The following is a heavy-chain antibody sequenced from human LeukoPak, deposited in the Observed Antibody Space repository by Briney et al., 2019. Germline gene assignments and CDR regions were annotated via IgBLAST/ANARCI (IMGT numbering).Heavy chain of an antibody. CDR3: ARESPVAAAGRSWFDS. CDR2: ITGGGSTT. J-gene: IGHJ5*01. V-gene: IGHV3-23*01. CDR1: GFTFSSYA. Sequence: PGGSLRLSCAASGFTFSSYAMSWVRQAPGKGLEWVSTITGGGSTTYYADSVKGRFTISRDNSKNTLYLQMNGLRAEDTALYYCARESPVAAAGRSWFDSWGQGTLVTVSS. D-gene: IGHD6-13*01.